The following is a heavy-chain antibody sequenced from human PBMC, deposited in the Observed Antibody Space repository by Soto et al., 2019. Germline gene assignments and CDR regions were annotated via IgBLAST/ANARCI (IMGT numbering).Heavy chain of an antibody. D-gene: IGHD3-22*01. J-gene: IGHJ4*02. Sequence: PSETLSLTCTVCGGAISSYYWTWIRKPPGKGLEWIGYISYSGSTNYNPSIKSRVSMSIDTSRSQFSLKLSSVTAADSAVYFCARSRSASSAYWPVDYWGQGTLVTVS. CDR3: ARSRSASSAYWPVDY. CDR2: ISYSGST. CDR1: GGAISSYY. V-gene: IGHV4-59*01.